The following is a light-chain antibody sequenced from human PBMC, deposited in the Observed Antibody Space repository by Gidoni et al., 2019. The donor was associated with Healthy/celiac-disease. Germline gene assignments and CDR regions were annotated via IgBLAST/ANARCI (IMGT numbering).Light chain of an antibody. CDR1: SSNIGNNA. Sequence: SCSGSSSNIGNNAVNWYQQLPGKAPKLLIYYDDLLPSGVSDRFSGSKSGTSASLAISGLQSEDEADYYCAAWDDSLNAVVFGGGTKLTVL. CDR2: YDD. J-gene: IGLJ2*01. CDR3: AAWDDSLNAVV. V-gene: IGLV1-36*01.